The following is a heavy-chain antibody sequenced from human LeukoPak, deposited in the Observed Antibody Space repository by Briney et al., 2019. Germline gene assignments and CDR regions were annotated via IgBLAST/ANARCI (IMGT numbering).Heavy chain of an antibody. D-gene: IGHD5-24*01. V-gene: IGHV4-34*01. Sequence: ETLSLTCAVYGGSFSRYYWSWIRQSPGKGLEWIAEIDHRGDTNYNPSVKSRVTISVDTSKNQSSLKVRSLSAADTAVYYCARGATISESGYFDFWGQGTLVTV. CDR2: IDHRGDT. CDR3: ARGATISESGYFDF. J-gene: IGHJ4*03. CDR1: GGSFSRYY.